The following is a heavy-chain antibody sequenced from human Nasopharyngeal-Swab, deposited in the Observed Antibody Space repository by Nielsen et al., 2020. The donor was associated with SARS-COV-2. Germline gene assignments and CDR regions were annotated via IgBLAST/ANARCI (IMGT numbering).Heavy chain of an antibody. CDR1: GGSLSGYY. J-gene: IGHJ6*02. Sequence: SETLSLTCAVYGGSLSGYYWSWIRQPPGKGLEWIGEINHSGSTNYNPSLKSRVTISVDTSKNQFSLKLSSVTAADTAVYYCARAGIAAAGYYYYGMDVWGQGTTVTVSS. D-gene: IGHD6-13*01. CDR2: INHSGST. CDR3: ARAGIAAAGYYYYGMDV. V-gene: IGHV4-34*01.